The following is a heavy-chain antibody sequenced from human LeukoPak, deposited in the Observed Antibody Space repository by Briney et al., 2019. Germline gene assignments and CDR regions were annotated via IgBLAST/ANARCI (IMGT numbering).Heavy chain of an antibody. Sequence: GGSLRLSCAASGFXFSSYSINWVRQAPGKGLEWVSSISSSSSYIYYADSVKGRFTISRDNAKNSLYLQMNSLRAEDTAVYYCAQRGYSGYSFDYWGQGTLVTVSS. CDR2: ISSSSSYI. V-gene: IGHV3-21*01. CDR3: AQRGYSGYSFDY. D-gene: IGHD5-12*01. CDR1: GFXFSSYS. J-gene: IGHJ4*02.